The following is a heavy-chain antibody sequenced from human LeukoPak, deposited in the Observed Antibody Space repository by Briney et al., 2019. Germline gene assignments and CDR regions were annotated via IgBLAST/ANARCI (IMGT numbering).Heavy chain of an antibody. Sequence: SETLSLTCGVYDGSFSDYYWSWIRQPPGKGLEWIGEINHSGNTNYNPSLKSRVTISVDTSKNQFSLKLSSVTAADTAVYYCARVPGGALNWFDPWGQGTLVTVSS. D-gene: IGHD1-1*01. V-gene: IGHV4-34*01. CDR2: INHSGNT. CDR1: DGSFSDYY. J-gene: IGHJ5*02. CDR3: ARVPGGALNWFDP.